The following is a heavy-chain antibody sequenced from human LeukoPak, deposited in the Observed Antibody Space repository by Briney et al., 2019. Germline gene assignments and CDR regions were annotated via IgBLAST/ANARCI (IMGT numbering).Heavy chain of an antibody. D-gene: IGHD3-22*01. CDR2: INWNGGST. V-gene: IGHV3-20*04. J-gene: IGHJ6*03. CDR1: GFTFDDYV. CDR3: ARVRDYYDSNGYNYYYYMDV. Sequence: TGGSLRLSCAASGFTFDDYVMSWVRQAPGKGLEWVSGINWNGGSTGYADSVKGRFTISRDNAKNSLYLQFNSLRAEDTALYYCARVRDYYDSNGYNYYYYMDVWGKGTTVTVSS.